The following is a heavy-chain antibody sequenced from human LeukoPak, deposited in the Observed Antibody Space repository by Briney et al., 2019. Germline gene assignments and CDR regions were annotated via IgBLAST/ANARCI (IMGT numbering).Heavy chain of an antibody. D-gene: IGHD3-16*02. CDR3: ARAFGGVIAGVAFDI. V-gene: IGHV1-2*02. Sequence: ASVKVSCKASGYTFTGYYMHWVRQAPGQGLEWMGWINPNSGGTNYAQKFQGRVTMTRDTSISTAYMELSRLRSDDTAVSYCARAFGGVIAGVAFDIWGQGTMVTVSS. CDR2: INPNSGGT. CDR1: GYTFTGYY. J-gene: IGHJ3*02.